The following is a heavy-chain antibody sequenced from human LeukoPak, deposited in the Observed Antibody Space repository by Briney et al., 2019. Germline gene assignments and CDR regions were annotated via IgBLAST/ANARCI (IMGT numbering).Heavy chain of an antibody. CDR2: IYTSGST. CDR3: ARDGYNYDFWSGYLVY. CDR1: GGSISSGSYY. V-gene: IGHV4-61*02. Sequence: PSETLSLTCTVSGGSISSGSYYWSWIRQPAGKGLEWIGRIYTSGSTNYNPSLKSRVTISVDTSKNQFSLKLSSVTAADTAVYYCARDGYNYDFWSGYLVYWGQGTLVTVSS. D-gene: IGHD3-3*01. J-gene: IGHJ4*02.